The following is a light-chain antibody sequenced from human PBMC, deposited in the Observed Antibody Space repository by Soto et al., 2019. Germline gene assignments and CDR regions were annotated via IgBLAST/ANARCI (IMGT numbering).Light chain of an antibody. V-gene: IGKV3-20*01. Sequence: EIVLTQSPGTLSLSPGERATLSCRASQSVSSSYLAWYQQKPGQAPRLLIYGASSRATGIPDRFSGSGSGTDFTLTISRLEPEDFAVYYGQQYGRAPRTFGEWSKVDI. CDR2: GAS. J-gene: IGKJ1*01. CDR1: QSVSSSY. CDR3: QQYGRAPRT.